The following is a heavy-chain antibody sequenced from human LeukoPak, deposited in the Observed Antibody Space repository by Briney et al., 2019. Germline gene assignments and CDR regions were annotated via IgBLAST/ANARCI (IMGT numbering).Heavy chain of an antibody. CDR1: GGSFSGYY. Sequence: SETLSLTCAVYGGSFSGYYWSWIRQPPGKGLEWIGEINHSGSTNYNPSLKSRVTISVDTSKNQFSLKLSSVTAADTAVYYCARGQTRAGYYYDSSGYYLRQPAGGFDYWGQGTLVTVSS. CDR3: ARGQTRAGYYYDSSGYYLRQPAGGFDY. CDR2: INHSGST. J-gene: IGHJ4*02. D-gene: IGHD3-22*01. V-gene: IGHV4-34*01.